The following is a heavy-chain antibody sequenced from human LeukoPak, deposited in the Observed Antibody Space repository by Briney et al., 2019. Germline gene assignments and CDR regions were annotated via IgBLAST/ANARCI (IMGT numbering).Heavy chain of an antibody. CDR1: GFTFSSSA. V-gene: IGHV3-23*01. CDR2: ITGSGDST. J-gene: IGHJ4*02. CDR3: AKGRYSTSSAIDY. D-gene: IGHD6-6*01. Sequence: GGSLRLSCAASGFTFSSSAMTWVRQGPGKGLEWLSTITGSGDSTYFADSVKGRFTISRDNSNNTLYLQMNSLRVEDTAVHYCAKGRYSTSSAIDYWGQGTLVTVSS.